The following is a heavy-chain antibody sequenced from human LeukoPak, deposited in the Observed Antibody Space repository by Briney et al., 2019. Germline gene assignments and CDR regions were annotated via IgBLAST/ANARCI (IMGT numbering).Heavy chain of an antibody. D-gene: IGHD6-19*01. CDR1: GGSFSGYY. CDR2: INHSGST. Sequence: SETLSLTCAVYGGSFSGYYWSWIRQPPGKGLEWIGEINHSGSTNYNPSLKSRVTISVDTSKNQFSLKLSSVTAADTAVYYCARPARYSSGWLVFDYWGQGTLVTVS. CDR3: ARPARYSSGWLVFDY. V-gene: IGHV4-34*01. J-gene: IGHJ4*02.